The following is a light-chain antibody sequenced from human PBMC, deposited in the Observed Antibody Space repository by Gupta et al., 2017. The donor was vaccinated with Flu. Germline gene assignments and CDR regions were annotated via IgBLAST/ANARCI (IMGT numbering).Light chain of an antibody. CDR3: QSSDSSGSDWV. CDR2: KDS. J-gene: IGLJ3*02. V-gene: IGLV3-25*02. Sequence: SSALPQPHSVSVSPGQTARITCSGDALTKQYAYWYQQKPGQAPVLVIYKDSERPSGIPERFSGSSSGTTVTLTISGVQAEDEADYYCQSSDSSGSDWVFGGGTKLTVL. CDR1: ALTKQY.